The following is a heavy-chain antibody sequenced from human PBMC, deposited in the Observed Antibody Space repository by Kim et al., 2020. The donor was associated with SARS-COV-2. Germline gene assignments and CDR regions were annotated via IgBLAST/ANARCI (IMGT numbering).Heavy chain of an antibody. CDR1: GYTFTSYA. D-gene: IGHD3-3*01. CDR3: ARDREIFGYNWFDP. Sequence: ASVKVSCKASGYTFTSYAMNWVRQAPGQGLEWMGWINTNTGNPTYAQGFTGRFVFSLDTSVSTAYLQISSLKAEDTAVYYCARDREIFGYNWFDPWGQGTLVTVSP. CDR2: INTNTGNP. V-gene: IGHV7-4-1*02. J-gene: IGHJ5*02.